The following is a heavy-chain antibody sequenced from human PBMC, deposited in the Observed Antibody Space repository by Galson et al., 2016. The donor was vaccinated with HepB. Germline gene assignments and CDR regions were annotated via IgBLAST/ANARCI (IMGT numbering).Heavy chain of an antibody. CDR2: IWADGSNQ. V-gene: IGHV3-33*01. CDR1: GFTFSNYG. J-gene: IGHJ6*02. D-gene: IGHD6-19*01. Sequence: SLRLSCAASGFTFSNYGMHWVRQAPGKGLEWVAVIWADGSNQYYEDSVKGRFTISRDNAKNTLYLEMSRLRVEDTAVYYCAREALIAVTLLDVWGQGTTVSVSS. CDR3: AREALIAVTLLDV.